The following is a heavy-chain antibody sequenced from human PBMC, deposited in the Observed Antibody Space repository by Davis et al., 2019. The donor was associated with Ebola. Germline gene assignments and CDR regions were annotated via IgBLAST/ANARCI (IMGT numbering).Heavy chain of an antibody. Sequence: PGGSLRLSCAASGFTFSSYAMSWVRQAPGKGLEWVSAISGSGGSTYYADSVKGRFTISRDNSKNTLYLQMNSLRAEDTAVYYCAKDLGCSSTSCYALYYYYYYGMDVWGQGTTVTVSS. CDR3: AKDLGCSSTSCYALYYYYYYGMDV. CDR1: GFTFSSYA. CDR2: ISGSGGST. J-gene: IGHJ6*02. V-gene: IGHV3-23*01. D-gene: IGHD2-2*01.